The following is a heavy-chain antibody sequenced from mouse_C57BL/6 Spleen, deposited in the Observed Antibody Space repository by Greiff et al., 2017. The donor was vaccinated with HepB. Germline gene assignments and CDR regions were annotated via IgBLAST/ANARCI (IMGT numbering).Heavy chain of an antibody. J-gene: IGHJ4*01. CDR1: GYTFTSYW. CDR2: IYPGSGST. V-gene: IGHV1-55*01. CDR3: ARKEDYDYDNDAMDY. D-gene: IGHD2-4*01. Sequence: QVQLQQPGAELVKPGASVKMSCKASGYTFTSYWITWVKQRPGQGLEWIGDIYPGSGSTNYNEKFKSKAILTVDTSSSTAYMQLSSLTSEDSAVYYCARKEDYDYDNDAMDYWGQGTSVTVSS.